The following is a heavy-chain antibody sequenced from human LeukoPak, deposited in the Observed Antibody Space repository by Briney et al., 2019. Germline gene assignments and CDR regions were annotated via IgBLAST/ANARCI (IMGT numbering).Heavy chain of an antibody. D-gene: IGHD6-19*01. CDR2: MNPNSGNT. V-gene: IGHV1-8*01. CDR1: GYTFTSYD. CDR3: ARGKWVAGTGSGTFTDY. Sequence: ASVKVSCKASGYTFTSYDINWVRQATGQGLEWMGWMNPNSGNTGYAQKFQGRVTMTRNTSISTAYMELSSLRSEDTAVYYCARGKWVAGTGSGTFTDYWGQGTLVTVSS. J-gene: IGHJ4*02.